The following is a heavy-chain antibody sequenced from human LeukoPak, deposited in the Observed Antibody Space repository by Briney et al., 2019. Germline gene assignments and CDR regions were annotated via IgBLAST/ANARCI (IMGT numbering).Heavy chain of an antibody. CDR1: GYTFTGYY. D-gene: IGHD2-2*01. Sequence: ASVKVSCKASGYTFTGYYMHWVRQAPGQGLEWMGWINPNSGGTNYAQKFQGRVTMTRDTSISTACMELSRLRSDDTAVYYCARDKAAGDIVVVPAAIRFDSWGQGTLVTVSS. V-gene: IGHV1-2*02. CDR3: ARDKAAGDIVVVPAAIRFDS. CDR2: INPNSGGT. J-gene: IGHJ5*01.